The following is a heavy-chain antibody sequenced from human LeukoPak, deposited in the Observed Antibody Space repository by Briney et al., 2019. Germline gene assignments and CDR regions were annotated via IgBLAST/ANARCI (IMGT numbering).Heavy chain of an antibody. CDR3: ARATSDYDFWSAPPDY. Sequence: SETLSLTCTVSGGSISSGDYYWSWIRQPPGKGLEWIGYIYYSGSTYYNPSLKSRVTISVDTSKNQFSLKLSSVTAADTAVYYCARATSDYDFWSAPPDYWGQGTLVTVSS. D-gene: IGHD3-3*01. J-gene: IGHJ4*02. CDR2: IYYSGST. CDR1: GGSISSGDYY. V-gene: IGHV4-30-4*08.